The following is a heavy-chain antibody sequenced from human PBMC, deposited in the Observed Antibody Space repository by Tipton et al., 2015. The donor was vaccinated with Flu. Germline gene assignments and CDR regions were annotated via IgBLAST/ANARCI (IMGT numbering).Heavy chain of an antibody. CDR1: GFTFSSYW. CDR2: IKQEGSEK. CDR3: ARVEMATSDV. V-gene: IGHV3-7*01. D-gene: IGHD5-24*01. Sequence: SLRLSCAASGFTFSSYWMSGVRQAPGKGLEWVANIKQEGSEKSYVDPVKGRFTISRNNAKNSLYLQINSLRAEDTAVYYCARVEMATSDVWGQGTLVTVSS. J-gene: IGHJ4*02.